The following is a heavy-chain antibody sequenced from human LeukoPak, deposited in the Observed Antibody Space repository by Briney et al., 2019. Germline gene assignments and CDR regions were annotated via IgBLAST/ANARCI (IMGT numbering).Heavy chain of an antibody. V-gene: IGHV4-59*01. Sequence: SETLSLTCTVSGGSISSYYWSWIRQSPGKGLEWIGYIYYSGSTNCNPSLKSRVTISVDTSKNQFSLKLSSVTTADAAVYYCARLHRGEEAFDIWGQGTMVTVSS. J-gene: IGHJ3*02. CDR3: ARLHRGEEAFDI. CDR2: IYYSGST. CDR1: GGSISSYY.